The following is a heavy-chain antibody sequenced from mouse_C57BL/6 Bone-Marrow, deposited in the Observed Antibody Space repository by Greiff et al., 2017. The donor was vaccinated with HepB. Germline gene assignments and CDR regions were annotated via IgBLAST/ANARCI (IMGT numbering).Heavy chain of an antibody. D-gene: IGHD1-1*02. CDR1: GYTFTDYY. CDR3: AREVAYWYFDV. CDR2: INPNNGGT. J-gene: IGHJ1*03. V-gene: IGHV1-26*01. Sequence: EVQLQQSGPELVKPGASVKISCKASGYTFTDYYMNWVKQSHGKSLEWIGDINPNNGGTSYNQKFKGKATLTVDKSSSTAYMELRSLTSEDSAVYYCAREVAYWYFDVWGTGTTVTVSS.